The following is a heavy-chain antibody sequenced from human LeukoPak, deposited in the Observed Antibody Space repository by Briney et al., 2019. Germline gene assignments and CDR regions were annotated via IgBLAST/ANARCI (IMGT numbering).Heavy chain of an antibody. CDR3: TRRLTISGVGDGHENWFDP. J-gene: IGHJ5*02. D-gene: IGHD3-3*01. CDR2: IYFGDSQT. CDR1: GSDLTNYW. Sequence: GESLKISCKGSGSDLTNYWINWVRQMPGKGLEWMGIIYFGDSQTKYSPSFQGQVTFSADKSITPAYLQLSSLKASDTAVYYCTRRLTISGVGDGHENWFDPWGQGTLVTVSS. V-gene: IGHV5-51*01.